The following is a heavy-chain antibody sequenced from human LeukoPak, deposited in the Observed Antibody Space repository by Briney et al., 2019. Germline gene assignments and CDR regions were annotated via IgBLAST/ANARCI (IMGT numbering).Heavy chain of an antibody. D-gene: IGHD3-10*01. J-gene: IGHJ4*02. V-gene: IGHV3-7*01. CDR1: GFTFSSYW. CDR3: ARVVGRIRGIQYYFDY. CDR2: IKQDGSEK. Sequence: PGGSLRLSCAASGFTFSSYWMSWVRQAPGKGLEWVANIKQDGSEKYYVDSVKGRFTISRDNAKNSLYLQMNNLRAEDTAVYYCARVVGRIRGIQYYFDYWGQGTLVTVSS.